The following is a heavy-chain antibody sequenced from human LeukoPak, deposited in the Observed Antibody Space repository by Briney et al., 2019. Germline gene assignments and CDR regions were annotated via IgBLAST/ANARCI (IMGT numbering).Heavy chain of an antibody. CDR3: ARRGAAGTDYYYYMDV. CDR1: GFTFSSYS. CDR2: ISSSSSTI. Sequence: GGSLRLSCAASGFTFSSYSMNWVRQAPGKGLEWVSYISSSSSTIHYADSVKGRFTISRDNAKNSLYLQMNSLRAEDTAVYYCARRGAAGTDYYYYMDVWGKGTTVTVSS. J-gene: IGHJ6*03. D-gene: IGHD6-13*01. V-gene: IGHV3-48*04.